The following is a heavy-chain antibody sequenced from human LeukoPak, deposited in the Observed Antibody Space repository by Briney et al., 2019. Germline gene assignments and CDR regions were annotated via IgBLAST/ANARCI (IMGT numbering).Heavy chain of an antibody. V-gene: IGHV1-18*01. Sequence: GASVKVSCKASGYTFTSYGIGWVRQAPGQGLEWMRWISTYNGKRNYAQKFQDRVTMTTGTSTSTAYMELRSLRSDDTAIYHCAKNYYYDNTGYWGAFDIWGQGTMVTVSS. J-gene: IGHJ3*02. CDR2: ISTYNGKR. CDR3: AKNYYYDNTGYWGAFDI. D-gene: IGHD3-22*01. CDR1: GYTFTSYG.